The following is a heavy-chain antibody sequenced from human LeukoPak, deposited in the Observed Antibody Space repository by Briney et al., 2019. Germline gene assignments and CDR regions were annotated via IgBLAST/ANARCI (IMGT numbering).Heavy chain of an antibody. CDR2: ISSSNNYI. CDR3: ARDRGRYYYDY. D-gene: IGHD1-26*01. V-gene: IGHV3-21*01. Sequence: PGGSLRLSCAASGFTFSSYSMNWVRQAPGKGLEWVSYISSSNNYIYYADSMKGRFTISRDNAKNSLYLQMNSLRAEDTAVYYCARDRGRYYYDYWGQGTLVTVSS. CDR1: GFTFSSYS. J-gene: IGHJ4*02.